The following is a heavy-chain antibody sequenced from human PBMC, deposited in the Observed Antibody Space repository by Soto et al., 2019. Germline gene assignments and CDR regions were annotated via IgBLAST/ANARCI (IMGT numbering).Heavy chain of an antibody. D-gene: IGHD5-18*01. CDR1: GGSFSGYY. CDR2: INHSGST. V-gene: IGHV4-34*01. J-gene: IGHJ4*02. CDR3: ASNSYGYIFYDY. Sequence: ASETLSLTCAVYGGSFSGYYWSWIRQPPGKGLEWIGEINHSGSTNYNPSLKSRVTISVDTSKNQFSLKLSSVTAADTAVYYCASNSYGYIFYDYWGQGTLVTVSS.